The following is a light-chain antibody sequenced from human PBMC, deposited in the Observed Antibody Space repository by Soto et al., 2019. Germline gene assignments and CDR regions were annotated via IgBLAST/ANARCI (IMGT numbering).Light chain of an antibody. CDR1: QIIGSW. J-gene: IGKJ3*01. CDR2: AAA. CDR3: QQANSFPFP. Sequence: DIQMTQSPSSVSASIGDRVTITCRARQIIGSWLAWYQQKPGKAPTLLIYAAASLQSGVPSRFSGSGSGTDFTLTITSLQAEDSATYYGQQANSFPFPFGPGTKVDIK. V-gene: IGKV1-12*02.